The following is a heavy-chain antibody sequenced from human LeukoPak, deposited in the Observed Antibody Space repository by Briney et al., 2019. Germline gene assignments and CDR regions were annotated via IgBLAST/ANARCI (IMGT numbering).Heavy chain of an antibody. J-gene: IGHJ4*02. CDR2: IGTAGDT. V-gene: IGHV3-13*04. CDR1: LFTFSSYD. Sequence: PGGSLTLSYAASLFTFSSYDMHWVGQATGKGLEWVSAIGTAGDTYYPGSVKGRFTISRENAKNSLYLQMNSLRAGDTAVYYCARHTGPRYCSGGSSYPILLCDSCGQGTLVTISS. CDR3: ARHTGPRYCSGGSSYPILLCDS. D-gene: IGHD2-15*01.